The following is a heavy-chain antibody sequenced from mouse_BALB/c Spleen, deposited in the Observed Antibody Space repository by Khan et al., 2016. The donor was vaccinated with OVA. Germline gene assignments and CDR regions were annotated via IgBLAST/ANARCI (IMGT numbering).Heavy chain of an antibody. Sequence: QIQLVQSGPELKKPGETVKISCKASGYTFTNYGMNWVKQAPGKGLKWMGWINTYTGEPTYADDFKGRFAFSLETSASTAYLQINNLKNEDTATCFCARVGYSGTMDYWGQGTSVTVSS. CDR3: ARVGYSGTMDY. D-gene: IGHD2-14*01. V-gene: IGHV9-3-1*01. J-gene: IGHJ4*01. CDR2: INTYTGEP. CDR1: GYTFTNYG.